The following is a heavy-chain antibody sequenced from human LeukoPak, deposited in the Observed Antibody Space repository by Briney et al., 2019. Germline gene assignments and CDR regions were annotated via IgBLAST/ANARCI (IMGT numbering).Heavy chain of an antibody. D-gene: IGHD5-24*01. CDR3: AKDREMATITIAYYFDY. Sequence: GGSLRLSCAASEFTFSNYAMNWVRQAPGKGLEWVAAISGSGGSTYYADSVKGRFTISRDNSKNTLYLQMNSLRAEDTAVYYCAKDREMATITIAYYFDYWGQGTLVTVS. V-gene: IGHV3-23*01. CDR2: ISGSGGST. CDR1: EFTFSNYA. J-gene: IGHJ4*02.